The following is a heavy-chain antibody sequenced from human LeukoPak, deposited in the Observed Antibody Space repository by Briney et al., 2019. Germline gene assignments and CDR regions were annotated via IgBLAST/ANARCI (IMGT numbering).Heavy chain of an antibody. D-gene: IGHD3-10*01. CDR3: ARDESYGSGSYYGH. V-gene: IGHV3-21*01. Sequence: GGSLRLSCIASGFTLSRYIMNWVRQAPGKGLEWVASISNDSRYIYYSDPVKGRFTISRDNSKNTLYLQMNSLRAEDAAVYYCARDESYGSGSYYGHWGQGTLVTVSS. CDR1: GFTLSRYI. CDR2: ISNDSRYI. J-gene: IGHJ4*02.